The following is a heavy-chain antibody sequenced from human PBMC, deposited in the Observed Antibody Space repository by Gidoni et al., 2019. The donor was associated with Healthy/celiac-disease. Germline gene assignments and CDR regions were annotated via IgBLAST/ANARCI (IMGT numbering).Heavy chain of an antibody. D-gene: IGHD3-22*01. V-gene: IGHV3-30*18. Sequence: QVQLVESGGGVVQPGRSLRLSCAASGFTFSSYGMHWVRQAPGKGLEWVAVISYDGSNKYYADSVKGRFTISRDNSKNTLYLQMNSLRAEDTAVYYCAKLGDYYDSSGYLYWGQGTLVTVSS. CDR3: AKLGDYYDSSGYLY. J-gene: IGHJ4*02. CDR1: GFTFSSYG. CDR2: ISYDGSNK.